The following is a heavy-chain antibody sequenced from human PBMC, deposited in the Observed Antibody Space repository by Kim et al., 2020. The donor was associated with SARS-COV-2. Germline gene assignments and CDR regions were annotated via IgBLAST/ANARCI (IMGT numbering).Heavy chain of an antibody. CDR2: STT. D-gene: IGHD5-18*01. CDR3: ARGGYTHDM. V-gene: IGHV3-48*02. Sequence: STTYYADSVKGRFTISRDNAKSPLYLQMNRLRDEETAVYYCARGGYTHDMWGQGTLVTVSS. J-gene: IGHJ4*02.